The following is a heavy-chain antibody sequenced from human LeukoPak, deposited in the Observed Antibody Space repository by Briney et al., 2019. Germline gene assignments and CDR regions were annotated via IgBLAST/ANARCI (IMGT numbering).Heavy chain of an antibody. Sequence: PSETLSLTCTVSGYSISSGYYWGWIRQPPGKGLEWIGSIYHSGSTYYNPSLKSRVTISVDTSKNQFSLKLSSVTAADTAVYYCARDFRAYYDFWSGYFSPDYYYYYMDVWGKGTTVTVSS. D-gene: IGHD3-3*01. V-gene: IGHV4-38-2*02. CDR1: GYSISSGYY. CDR2: IYHSGST. J-gene: IGHJ6*03. CDR3: ARDFRAYYDFWSGYFSPDYYYYYMDV.